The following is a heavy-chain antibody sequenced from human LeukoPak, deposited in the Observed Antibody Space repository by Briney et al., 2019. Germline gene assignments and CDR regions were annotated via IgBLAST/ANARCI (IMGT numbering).Heavy chain of an antibody. V-gene: IGHV1-18*01. Sequence: ASVKLSCKASGYTFTSYGISWVRQAPGQGLEWMAWISAYNGNTNYAEKLQGRVTITTDKSTSTVYMELKSLRSDDTAVYYCASFYYYDSGSRQYPSSYGMDVWGQGTTVTVSS. J-gene: IGHJ6*02. CDR1: GYTFTSYG. CDR2: ISAYNGNT. D-gene: IGHD3-10*01. CDR3: ASFYYYDSGSRQYPSSYGMDV.